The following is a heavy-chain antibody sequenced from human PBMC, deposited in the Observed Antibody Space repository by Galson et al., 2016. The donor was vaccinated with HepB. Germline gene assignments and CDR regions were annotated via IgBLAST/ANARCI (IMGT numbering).Heavy chain of an antibody. D-gene: IGHD2-8*01. CDR3: ARHMQVNGDAFDI. CDR1: GFTVSSNY. J-gene: IGHJ3*02. CDR2: IYSCGGT. V-gene: IGHV3-66*04. Sequence: SLRLSCAASGFTVSSNYMTWVRQAPGKGLEWVSLIYSCGGTCCADSVKGRFTISRDNAKNSLFLRMTSLRVEDTAIYYCARHMQVNGDAFDIWGQGTMVTVSS.